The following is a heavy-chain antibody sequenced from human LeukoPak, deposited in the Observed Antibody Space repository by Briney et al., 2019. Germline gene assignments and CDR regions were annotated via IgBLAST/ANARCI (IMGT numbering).Heavy chain of an antibody. V-gene: IGHV4-59*08. Sequence: PSQTLSLTCTVSGGSISSHYWSWIRQPPGKGLEWIGYIYYSGSTNYNASLESRVTISVDTSKNQFSLRLSSVTAADTAVYYCARRSSSSWYDEYFDYWGQGTLVTISS. CDR2: IYYSGST. CDR3: ARRSSSSWYDEYFDY. J-gene: IGHJ4*02. CDR1: GGSISSHY. D-gene: IGHD6-13*01.